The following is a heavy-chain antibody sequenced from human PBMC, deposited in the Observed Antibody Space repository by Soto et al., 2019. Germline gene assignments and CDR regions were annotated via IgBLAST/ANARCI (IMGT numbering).Heavy chain of an antibody. D-gene: IGHD6-13*01. J-gene: IGHJ4*02. CDR3: ARGQRIAAADDY. Sequence: ASVKVSCKASGYTFTSYDINWVRQATGQGLEWMGWMNPNSGNTGYAQKSQGRVTMTRNTSISTVYMELSSLRSEDTAVYYCARGQRIAAADDYWGQGTLVTVSS. CDR1: GYTFTSYD. V-gene: IGHV1-8*01. CDR2: MNPNSGNT.